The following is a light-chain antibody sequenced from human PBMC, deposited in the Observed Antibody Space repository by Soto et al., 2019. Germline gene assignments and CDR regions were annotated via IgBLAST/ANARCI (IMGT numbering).Light chain of an antibody. CDR3: SSYTTRSTLV. CDR1: SSDVGAYDF. Sequence: QSVLTQPASVSGSPGQSITISCTGTSSDVGAYDFVSWYQHSPGKAPKLVTFDVTHLPPGISDRFSGSKSANTASLTISGLQAADEAFYYCSSYTTRSTLVFGGGTKVTVL. CDR2: DVT. V-gene: IGLV2-14*01. J-gene: IGLJ1*01.